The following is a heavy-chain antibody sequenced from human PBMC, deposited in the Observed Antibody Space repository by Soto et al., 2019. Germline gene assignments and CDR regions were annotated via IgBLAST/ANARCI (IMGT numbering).Heavy chain of an antibody. Sequence: GGSLRLSCAASGFTFSNAWMNWVRQAPGKGLEWVGRIKSKTDGGTTDYAAPVKGRFTISRDDSKNTLYLQMNSLKTEDTAVYYCTTDPYYYDSSGYYLGYFDLWGRGTLVTVSS. CDR2: IKSKTDGGTT. J-gene: IGHJ2*01. CDR3: TTDPYYYDSSGYYLGYFDL. V-gene: IGHV3-15*07. D-gene: IGHD3-22*01. CDR1: GFTFSNAW.